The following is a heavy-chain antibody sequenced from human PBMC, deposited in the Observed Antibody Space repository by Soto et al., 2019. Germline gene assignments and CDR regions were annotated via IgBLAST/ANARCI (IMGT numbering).Heavy chain of an antibody. CDR3: ARDKITGLFDY. Sequence: TSETLSLTCSVSGGSISSGYWTWIRQPPGKGLEWIGYIYYGGSINYNPSLKSRVTISVDTSKNQFSLKLTSVTAADTAVYYCARDKITGLFDYWGQGTLITVSS. V-gene: IGHV4-59*12. J-gene: IGHJ4*02. D-gene: IGHD2-8*02. CDR1: GGSISSGY. CDR2: IYYGGSI.